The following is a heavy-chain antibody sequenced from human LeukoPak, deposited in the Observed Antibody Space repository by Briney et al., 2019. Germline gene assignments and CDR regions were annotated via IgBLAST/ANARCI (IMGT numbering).Heavy chain of an antibody. CDR2: IYHTGTT. Sequence: PSGTLSLTCAVSGGSISSSNWWIWVRQAPGKGLEWIGEIYHTGTTNYNPSLKSRVAISVDKPKNQFSLNLSSVTAADTAVYYCARGGGASVYWGQGILVTVSS. V-gene: IGHV4-4*02. J-gene: IGHJ4*02. CDR1: GGSISSSNW. CDR3: ARGGGASVY. D-gene: IGHD3-16*01.